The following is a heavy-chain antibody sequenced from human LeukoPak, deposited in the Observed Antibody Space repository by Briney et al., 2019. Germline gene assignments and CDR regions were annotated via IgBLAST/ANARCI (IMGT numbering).Heavy chain of an antibody. J-gene: IGHJ3*02. D-gene: IGHD1-26*01. CDR3: AREGPYRTIDI. CDR1: GFTFSSYE. V-gene: IGHV3-48*03. Sequence: GGSLRLSCAASGFTFSSYEMNWVRQAPGKGLEGVSYISSSGSTIYYADSVKGRFTISRDNAKNSLYLQMNSLRAKYTAVYYCAREGPYRTIDIWGQGTMVTVSS. CDR2: ISSSGSTI.